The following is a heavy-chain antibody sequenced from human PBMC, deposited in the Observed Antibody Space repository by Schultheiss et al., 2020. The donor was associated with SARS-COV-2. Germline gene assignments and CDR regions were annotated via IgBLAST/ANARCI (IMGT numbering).Heavy chain of an antibody. CDR2: INHSGST. V-gene: IGHV4-34*01. CDR1: GGSFSGYY. D-gene: IGHD3-10*01. CDR3: ASLLSSNLWFKVSEYNWFDP. J-gene: IGHJ5*02. Sequence: SQTLSLTCPVYGGSFSGYYWSWIRQPPGKGLEWIGEINHSGSTNYNPSLKSRVTISVDTSKNQFSLKLSSVTAADTAVYYCASLLSSNLWFKVSEYNWFDPWGQGTLVTVSS.